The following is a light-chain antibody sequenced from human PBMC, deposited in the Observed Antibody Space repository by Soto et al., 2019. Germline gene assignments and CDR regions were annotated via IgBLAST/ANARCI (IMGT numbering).Light chain of an antibody. CDR2: DAS. CDR1: QSVSSY. Sequence: EIVLTQSPVTLSLSPGERATLSCRASQSVSSYFAWYQQKPGQAPRLLIYDASNRATGIPARFSGSGSGTDFTLTISSLEPEDFAVYYCQQRSSGVTFGQGTRLEIK. V-gene: IGKV3-11*01. J-gene: IGKJ5*01. CDR3: QQRSSGVT.